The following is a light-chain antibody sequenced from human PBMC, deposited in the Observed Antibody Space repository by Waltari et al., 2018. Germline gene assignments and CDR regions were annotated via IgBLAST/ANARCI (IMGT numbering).Light chain of an antibody. CDR2: EVR. Sequence: HSALTQPAPVSRSAGQPIPLSCGGTSSDIGLFPFVSWYQQHPGKAPKLIIYEVRNRPSGVSSRFSGSKSGDTASLTISGLQPDDEAIYYCSSYTTSNSLVVFGAGTTLTV. V-gene: IGLV2-14*01. CDR1: SSDIGLFPF. CDR3: SSYTTSNSLVV. J-gene: IGLJ2*01.